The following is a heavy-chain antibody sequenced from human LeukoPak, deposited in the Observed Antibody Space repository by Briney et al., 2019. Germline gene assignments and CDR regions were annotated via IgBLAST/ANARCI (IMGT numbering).Heavy chain of an antibody. V-gene: IGHV4-61*02. CDR3: ARDRGITTARGVPSWFDP. J-gene: IGHJ5*02. Sequence: PSETLSLTCTVSGGSISSSNYYWTWIRQPAGKGLEWIGRIYTTGSPSYSPSLKSRVTISVDTSTSQFSLKLTSVSAADTAAYYCARDRGITTARGVPSWFDPWGQGTLVTVSS. D-gene: IGHD3-10*01. CDR1: GGSISSSNYY. CDR2: IYTTGSP.